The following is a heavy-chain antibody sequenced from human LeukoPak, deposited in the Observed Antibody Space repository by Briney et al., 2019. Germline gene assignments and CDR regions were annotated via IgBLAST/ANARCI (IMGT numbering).Heavy chain of an antibody. CDR2: IIPILGIA. J-gene: IGHJ4*02. V-gene: IGHV1-69*04. CDR1: GGTFSSYA. Sequence: SVKVSCKASGGTFSSYAISWVRQAPGQGLEWMGRIIPILGIANYAQEFQGRVTITADKSTSTAYMELSSLRSEDTAVYYCARDGIQLWRFDYWGQGTLVTVSS. CDR3: ARDGIQLWRFDY. D-gene: IGHD5-18*01.